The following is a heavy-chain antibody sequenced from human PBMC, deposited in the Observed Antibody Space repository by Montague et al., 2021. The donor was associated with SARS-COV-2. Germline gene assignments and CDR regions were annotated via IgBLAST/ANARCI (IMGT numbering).Heavy chain of an antibody. J-gene: IGHJ3*02. CDR3: AREVRYYYDSSGPGAFDI. CDR2: IYYSGST. Sequence: SETLSLTCTVSGGSISSYYWSWIRQPPGKGLEWIGYIYYSGSTNYNPSLKSRVTISVDTSKNQFSLKLSSVTAADTAVYYCAREVRYYYDSSGPGAFDIWGQRTMVTVS. D-gene: IGHD3-22*01. CDR1: GGSISSYY. V-gene: IGHV4-59*01.